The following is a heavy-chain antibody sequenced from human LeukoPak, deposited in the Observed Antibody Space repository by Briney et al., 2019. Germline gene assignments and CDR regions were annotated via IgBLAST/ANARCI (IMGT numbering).Heavy chain of an antibody. CDR1: GFIFRTYA. CDR2: LSGSGDKT. D-gene: IGHD4-11*01. V-gene: IGHV3-23*01. CDR3: AKDLNYGFDY. Sequence: PGGSLRLYCAASGFIFRTYAMSWVRQAPGKGLEWVSALSGSGDKTFYADSVKGRFTISRDNSKNTLYLQMNSLRAEDTAVYYCAKDLNYGFDYWGQGTLVTVSS. J-gene: IGHJ4*02.